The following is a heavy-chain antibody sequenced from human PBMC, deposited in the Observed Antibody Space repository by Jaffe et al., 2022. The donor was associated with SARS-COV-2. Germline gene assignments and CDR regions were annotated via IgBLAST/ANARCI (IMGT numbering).Heavy chain of an antibody. Sequence: EVQLVESGGGLVQPGGSLRLSCAASGFTFSSYEMNWVRQAPGKGLEWVSYISSSGSTIYYADSVKGRFTISRDNAKNSLYLQMNSLRAEDTAVYYCARQGCSGGSCLDYWGQGTLVTVSS. CDR3: ARQGCSGGSCLDY. V-gene: IGHV3-48*03. J-gene: IGHJ4*02. CDR2: ISSSGSTI. D-gene: IGHD2-15*01. CDR1: GFTFSSYE.